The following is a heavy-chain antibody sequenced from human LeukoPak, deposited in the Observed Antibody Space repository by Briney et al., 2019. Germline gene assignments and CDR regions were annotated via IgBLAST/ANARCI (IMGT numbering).Heavy chain of an antibody. CDR3: TTFIRSSD. CDR2: IKSKADGGTT. D-gene: IGHD2-15*01. CDR1: GFTFSSYA. J-gene: IGHJ4*02. V-gene: IGHV3-15*01. Sequence: GGSLRLSCAASGFTFSSYAMSWVRQAPGKGLEWVGRIKSKADGGTTDYAAPVKGRFTISRDDPKNTLYLQMNSLKTEDTAVYYCTTFIRSSDWGQGTLVTVSS.